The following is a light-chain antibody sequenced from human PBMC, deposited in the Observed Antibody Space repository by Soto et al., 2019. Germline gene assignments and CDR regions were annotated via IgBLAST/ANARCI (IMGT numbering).Light chain of an antibody. CDR1: QSVSSSY. J-gene: IGKJ1*01. Sequence: EIVLTQAPGTLSLSPGERATLSCRSIQSVSSSYLAWYQQNPGQSPRLLIYDVSRRATGIPDRFSGSGSGTDFTLTISRLEPEDFAVYYCKQYGSSPTFGQGTQVQIK. V-gene: IGKV3-20*01. CDR2: DVS. CDR3: KQYGSSPT.